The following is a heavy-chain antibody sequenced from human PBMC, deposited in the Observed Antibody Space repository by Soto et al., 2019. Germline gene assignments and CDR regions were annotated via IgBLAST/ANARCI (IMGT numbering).Heavy chain of an antibody. Sequence: SVKVSCKASGGTFSSYAISWVRQAPGQGLEWMGGIIPIFGTANSAQKFQGRVTITADESTSTAYMELSSLRSEDTAVYYCARVGCISCYWVNWFDPWGQGTLVTVSS. CDR3: ARVGCISCYWVNWFDP. CDR1: GGTFSSYA. D-gene: IGHD2-2*01. CDR2: IIPIFGTA. V-gene: IGHV1-69*13. J-gene: IGHJ5*02.